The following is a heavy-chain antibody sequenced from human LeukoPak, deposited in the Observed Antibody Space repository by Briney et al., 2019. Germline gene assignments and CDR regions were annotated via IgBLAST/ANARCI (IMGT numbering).Heavy chain of an antibody. CDR3: AKDSSGIVVARAAYYKDV. CDR1: GFTYSTYG. CDR2: ISGSGGST. D-gene: IGHD3-22*01. V-gene: IGHV3-23*01. J-gene: IGHJ6*03. Sequence: PGGTLRLSCLVSGFTYSTYGMSWVRQAPGKGLEWVSSISGSGGSTYYADSVKGRFTISRDNSKNTVYLQMNSLRAEDSATYYCAKDSSGIVVARAAYYKDVWGKGTTVTISS.